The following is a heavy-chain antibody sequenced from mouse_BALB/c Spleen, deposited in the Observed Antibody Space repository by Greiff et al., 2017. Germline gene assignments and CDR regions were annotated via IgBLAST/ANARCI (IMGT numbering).Heavy chain of an antibody. CDR2: ISYDGSN. V-gene: IGHV3-6*02. CDR1: GYSITSGYY. CDR3: ARVDSSGYDYAMDY. J-gene: IGHJ4*01. D-gene: IGHD3-2*01. Sequence: DVKLQESGPGLVKPSQSLSLTCSVTGYSITSGYYWNWIRQFPGNKLEWMGYISYDGSNNYNPSLKNRISITRDSSKNQFFLKLNSVTTEDTATYYCARVDSSGYDYAMDYWGQGTSVTVSS.